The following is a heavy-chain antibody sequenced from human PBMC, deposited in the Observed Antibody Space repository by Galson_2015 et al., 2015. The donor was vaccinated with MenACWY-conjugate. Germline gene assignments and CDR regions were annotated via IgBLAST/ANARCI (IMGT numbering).Heavy chain of an antibody. Sequence: SVKVSCKASGYTFTNYGISWVRQAPGQGLEWMGWISTYNGDTNYVQKFQGRVTMTTDTSTSTAYMELRSLRSDDTAVYYCVRDARVGYCSGGSCPSDWYFDLWGRGTLVTVSS. CDR2: ISTYNGDT. CDR1: GYTFTNYG. CDR3: VRDARVGYCSGGSCPSDWYFDL. D-gene: IGHD2-15*01. J-gene: IGHJ2*01. V-gene: IGHV1-18*04.